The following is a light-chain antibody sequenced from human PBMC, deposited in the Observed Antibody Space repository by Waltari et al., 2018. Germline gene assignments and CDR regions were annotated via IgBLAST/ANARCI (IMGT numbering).Light chain of an antibody. V-gene: IGKV3-20*01. J-gene: IGKJ1*01. CDR3: QKYGTLPAT. CDR2: DAS. Sequence: EIVLTQSPGSLSLSPGERATLSCRASQSVGRTLAWYQQKPGQAPRLLIYDASSRATGIPDRFSGSGSETEFSLTISRLEPEDFAVYYCQKYGTLPATFGQGTKVEIK. CDR1: QSVGRT.